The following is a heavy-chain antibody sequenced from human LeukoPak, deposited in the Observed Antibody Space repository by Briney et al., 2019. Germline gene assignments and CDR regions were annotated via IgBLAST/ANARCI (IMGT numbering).Heavy chain of an antibody. CDR3: ARYGAPYYYDTSGYSK. J-gene: IGHJ4*02. CDR2: VSYSGNT. CDR1: GGSINTYY. Sequence: SETLSLTCTVSGGSINTYYWTWIRQPPGKGLEWIGYVSYSGNTNYHPSLKSRVSISVDPSKNQFSLRLSSVTAADTAVYYCARYGAPYYYDTSGYSKWGQGTLVTVSS. V-gene: IGHV4-59*01. D-gene: IGHD3-22*01.